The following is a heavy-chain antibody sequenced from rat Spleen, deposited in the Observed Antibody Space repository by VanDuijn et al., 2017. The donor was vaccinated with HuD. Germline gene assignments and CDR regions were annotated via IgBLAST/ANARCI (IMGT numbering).Heavy chain of an antibody. D-gene: IGHD1-1*01. CDR2: INSAGST. V-gene: IGHV3-3*01. Sequence: EVQLQESGPGLVKPSQSLSLTCSVTGYSITSNYWGWIRKFPGNKLEWMGYINSAGSTNYNPSLKSRISITSDTSNNQFFMQVNSVTADDTATYYWSRFPIYYYSALFDYWGQGVTVTVSS. J-gene: IGHJ2*01. CDR1: GYSITSNY. CDR3: SRFPIYYYSALFDY.